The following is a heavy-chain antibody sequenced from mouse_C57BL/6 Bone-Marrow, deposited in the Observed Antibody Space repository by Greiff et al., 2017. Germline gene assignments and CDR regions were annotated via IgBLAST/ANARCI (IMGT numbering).Heavy chain of an antibody. CDR3: ARPDYINYWYFDV. Sequence: VQLQQPGAELVKPGASVKMSCKASGYTFTSYWITWVKQRPGQGLEWIGDIYPGSGSTNYNEKFKSKATLTVDTSSSTAYMQRSSLTSEDSAVYYWARPDYINYWYFDVWGTGTTVTVSS. D-gene: IGHD2-5*01. CDR2: IYPGSGST. V-gene: IGHV1-55*01. CDR1: GYTFTSYW. J-gene: IGHJ1*03.